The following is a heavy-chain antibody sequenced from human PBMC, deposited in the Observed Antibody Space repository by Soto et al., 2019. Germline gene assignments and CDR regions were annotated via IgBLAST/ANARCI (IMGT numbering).Heavy chain of an antibody. J-gene: IGHJ6*02. CDR1: GGTLRTNA. Sequence: QVHLVQSGAEVKKPGSSVKVSCKASGGTLRTNAISWVRQAPGQGLEWMGAIIPMFGSPKYAQNFQGRVTITADNPTSTIYMEMISLTSADTAVYYCASGGFVAGLYNAMDAWGQGTTVAVTS. D-gene: IGHD6-19*01. V-gene: IGHV1-69*06. CDR2: IIPMFGSP. CDR3: ASGGFVAGLYNAMDA.